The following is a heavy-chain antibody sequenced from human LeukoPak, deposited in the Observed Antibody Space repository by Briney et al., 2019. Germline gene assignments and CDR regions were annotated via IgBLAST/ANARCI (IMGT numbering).Heavy chain of an antibody. CDR1: GYTFTGYY. J-gene: IGHJ6*03. CDR2: INPNSGGT. D-gene: IGHD6-6*01. CDR3: ARTIAARPPYYYYYYMDV. V-gene: IGHV1-2*02. Sequence: ASVKVSCKASGYTFTGYYMHWVRQAPGQGREGMGWINPNSGGTNYAQKFTGRVTMTRDTSISTAYMELSRLTPDDTAVYYCARTIAARPPYYYYYYMDVWGKGTTVTVSS.